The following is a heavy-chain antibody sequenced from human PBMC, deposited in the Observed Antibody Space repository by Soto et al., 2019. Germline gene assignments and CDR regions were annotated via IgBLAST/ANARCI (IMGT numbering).Heavy chain of an antibody. J-gene: IGHJ5*02. Sequence: ASVKVSCKASGYTFTSYGISLVRQAPVQVLELIVWIIAYNFNTNYSQKLQGRFTITTYTSTITSYIELMILISDYTAVYYCSXLXERRTLLAVAVNNWFDPWGQGTMVTVSS. V-gene: IGHV1-18*01. CDR3: SXLXERRTLLAVAVNNWFDP. D-gene: IGHD6-19*01. CDR1: GYTFTSYG. CDR2: IIAYNFNT.